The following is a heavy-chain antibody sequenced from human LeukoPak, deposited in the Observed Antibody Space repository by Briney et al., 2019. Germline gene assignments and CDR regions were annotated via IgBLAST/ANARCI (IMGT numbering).Heavy chain of an antibody. Sequence: PGGSLRLSCAASGFTFSSYWMSWVRQAPGKGLEWVASINQDGSEKYYIDSVGGRFTISRDNAKTSLYLQINSLRAEDTAIFYCARDTYGGFDYWGQGTLVTVSS. D-gene: IGHD4-23*01. CDR3: ARDTYGGFDY. CDR2: INQDGSEK. J-gene: IGHJ4*02. CDR1: GFTFSSYW. V-gene: IGHV3-7*01.